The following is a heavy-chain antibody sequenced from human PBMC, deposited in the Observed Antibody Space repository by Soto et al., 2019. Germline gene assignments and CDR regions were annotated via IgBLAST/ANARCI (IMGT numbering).Heavy chain of an antibody. CDR2: IIPIFGTA. CDR1: GGTFSSYA. D-gene: IGHD2-15*01. V-gene: IGHV1-69*01. CDR3: ARSAPYCSGGSCSSYGMDV. J-gene: IGHJ6*02. Sequence: QVQLVQSGAEVKKPGSSVKVSCKASGGTFSSYAISWVRQAPGQGLEWMGGIIPIFGTANYAQKFQGRVTITADESTSTADMELSRLRSEDTAVYYGARSAPYCSGGSCSSYGMDVWGQGTTVTVSS.